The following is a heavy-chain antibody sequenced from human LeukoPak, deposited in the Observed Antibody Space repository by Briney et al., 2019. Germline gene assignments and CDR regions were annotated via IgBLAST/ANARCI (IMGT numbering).Heavy chain of an antibody. CDR1: GFTFSDSW. CDR2: IKKDGSEK. D-gene: IGHD3-22*01. Sequence: GGSLRLSCAVSGFTFSDSWMSWVRQAPGKGLEWVANIKKDGSEKYYMDSVKGRFTISRDNARNSLYLQMNSLRVEDTAVYYCAREKTDITMTRDYWGQGTLVTVSS. V-gene: IGHV3-7*01. CDR3: AREKTDITMTRDY. J-gene: IGHJ4*02.